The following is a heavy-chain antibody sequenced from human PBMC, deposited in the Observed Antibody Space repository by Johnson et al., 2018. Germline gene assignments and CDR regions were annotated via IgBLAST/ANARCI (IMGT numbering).Heavy chain of an antibody. CDR1: RDNFDSYA. CDR3: ARGVSSSSFGYYYYYALHV. Sequence: QLVESGAEVKKPGXSVKVSCKTLRDNFDSYAVSWVRQAPGQGPEWIGGIIPVFGPATYAPRFPDRVTITADLSARTTYMELSRLRSDDTAVYYYARGVSSSSFGYYYYYALHVWGQGTTVTVSS. J-gene: IGHJ6*02. D-gene: IGHD6-6*01. V-gene: IGHV1-69*01. CDR2: IIPVFGPA.